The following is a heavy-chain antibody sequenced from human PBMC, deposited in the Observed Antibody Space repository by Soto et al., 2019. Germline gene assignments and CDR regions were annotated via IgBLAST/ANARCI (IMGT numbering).Heavy chain of an antibody. Sequence: QVQLVESGGGLVKPGGSLRLSCAASGFTFSDYYMSWIRQAPGKGLEWVSYISSSSSYTNYADSVKGRFTISRDNAKNSLYLQMNSLRAEDTAVYYCARDELVVGAKVYWGQGTLVTVSS. CDR2: ISSSSSYT. V-gene: IGHV3-11*06. J-gene: IGHJ4*02. CDR1: GFTFSDYY. CDR3: ARDELVVGAKVY. D-gene: IGHD1-26*01.